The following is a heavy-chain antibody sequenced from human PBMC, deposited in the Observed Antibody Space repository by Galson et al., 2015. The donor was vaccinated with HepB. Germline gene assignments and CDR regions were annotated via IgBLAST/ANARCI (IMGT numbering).Heavy chain of an antibody. CDR1: GFTFDDSA. V-gene: IGHV3-9*01. D-gene: IGHD4-11*01. CDR3: AKDKGFSVTIAFDL. Sequence: SLRLSCAASGFTFDDSAIHWVRQAPGKGLEWVSGISWNSGSIGYADFVKGRFTISRDNAENSLYLQMNSLRAEDTALYYCAKDKGFSVTIAFDLWRQVTLFPVSS. J-gene: IGHJ5*02. CDR2: ISWNSGSI.